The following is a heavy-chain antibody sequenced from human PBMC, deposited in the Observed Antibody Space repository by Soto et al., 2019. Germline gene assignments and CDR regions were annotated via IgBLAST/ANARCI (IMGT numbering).Heavy chain of an antibody. D-gene: IGHD6-19*01. V-gene: IGHV4-38-2*02. J-gene: IGHJ4*01. CDR2: IYHGGTT. Sequence: SETLSLTCTVSGYSISSGSYWGWIRQPPGKGPGWIASIYHGGTTFYNPSLKSRVTVSVDKSNNQFSLKLRSVTAADTAVYYCAKDHVMVVAGSTFDYWGHGTLVTVSS. CDR3: AKDHVMVVAGSTFDY. CDR1: GYSISSGSY.